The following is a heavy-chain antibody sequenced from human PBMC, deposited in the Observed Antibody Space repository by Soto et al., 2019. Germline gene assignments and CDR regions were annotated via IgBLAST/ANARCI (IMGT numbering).Heavy chain of an antibody. CDR1: GFTFSSYA. Sequence: EVQMLESGGGLVQPGGSLSLSCAASGFTFSSYAMSWVRQGPGKGLEWVSSISGSDGTTNYADSVKGRFNISRDNSKNTRYLQMSNLRADDTAVYYCAKRDVFDYWGQGALVTVSS. CDR2: ISGSDGTT. CDR3: AKRDVFDY. V-gene: IGHV3-23*01. D-gene: IGHD3-16*01. J-gene: IGHJ4*02.